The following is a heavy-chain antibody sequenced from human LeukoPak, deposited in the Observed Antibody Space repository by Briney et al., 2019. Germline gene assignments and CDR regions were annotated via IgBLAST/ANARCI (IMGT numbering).Heavy chain of an antibody. CDR2: IIPILGIA. V-gene: IGHV1-69*04. Sequence: SVKVSCKASGGTFSSYAISWVRQAPGQGLEWMGRIIPILGIANYAQKFQGRATITADKSTSTAYMELSSLRSEDTAVYYCARGYSGYDFHVYWGQGTLVTVSS. J-gene: IGHJ4*02. CDR1: GGTFSSYA. CDR3: ARGYSGYDFHVY. D-gene: IGHD5-12*01.